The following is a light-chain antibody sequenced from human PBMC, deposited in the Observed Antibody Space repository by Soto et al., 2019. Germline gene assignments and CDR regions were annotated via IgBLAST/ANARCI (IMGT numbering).Light chain of an antibody. V-gene: IGKV1-5*01. CDR3: QQYNSYSPET. Sequence: DIQMTQSPSTLSASVGDRVTITCRPSQSISSWLAWYQQKPGKAPKLLIYDASSLESGVPSRFSGSGSGTEFTLTISSLQPDDFASYYCQQYNSYSPETFGQGTKVEIK. J-gene: IGKJ1*01. CDR2: DAS. CDR1: QSISSW.